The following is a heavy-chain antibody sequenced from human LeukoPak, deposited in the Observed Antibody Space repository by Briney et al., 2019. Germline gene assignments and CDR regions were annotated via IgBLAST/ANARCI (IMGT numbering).Heavy chain of an antibody. D-gene: IGHD6-13*01. CDR3: AREAAAAGENYFDY. CDR2: INPTGTGT. CDR1: GYTFINNW. V-gene: IGHV1-46*01. Sequence: ASVKVSCKASGYTFINNWMHWVRQAPGQGLEWVGLINPTGTGTLYAQKFQGRVTMTRDMSTSTDYMELSSLRSDDTAIYYCAREAAAAGENYFDYWGQGTLVTVSS. J-gene: IGHJ4*02.